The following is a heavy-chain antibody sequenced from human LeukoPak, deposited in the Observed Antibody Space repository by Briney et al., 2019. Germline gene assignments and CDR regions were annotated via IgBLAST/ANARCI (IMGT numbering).Heavy chain of an antibody. CDR2: INHSGST. V-gene: IGHV4-34*01. J-gene: IGHJ4*02. D-gene: IGHD1-20*01. CDR1: GGSFSGYY. Sequence: SETLSLTCAVYGGSFSGYYWSWIRQPPGKGLEWIGEINHSGSTNYNPSLKSRVTISVGTSKNQFSLKLSSVTAADTAVYYCARGVGITGHYFDYWGQGTLVTVSS. CDR3: ARGVGITGHYFDY.